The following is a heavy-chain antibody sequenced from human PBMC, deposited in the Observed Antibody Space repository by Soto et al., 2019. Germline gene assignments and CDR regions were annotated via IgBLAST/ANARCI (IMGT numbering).Heavy chain of an antibody. CDR2: IYSGGST. Sequence: PGGSLRLSCAASGFTVSSNYMSLVRQAPGKGLEWVSVIYSGGSTYYADSVKGRFTISRDNSKNTLYLQMNSLRAEDTAVYYCAREPVHRGIVGALGGKSYYYGMDVWGQGTTVTVSS. CDR1: GFTVSSNY. J-gene: IGHJ6*02. CDR3: AREPVHRGIVGALGGKSYYYGMDV. V-gene: IGHV3-66*01. D-gene: IGHD1-26*01.